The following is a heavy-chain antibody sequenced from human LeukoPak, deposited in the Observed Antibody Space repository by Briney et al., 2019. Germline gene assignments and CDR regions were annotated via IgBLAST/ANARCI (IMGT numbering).Heavy chain of an antibody. CDR3: AREGTGDQDYYYYGMDV. CDR2: MNPNSGNT. D-gene: IGHD7-27*01. J-gene: IGHJ6*02. CDR1: GYTFTSYD. Sequence: ASVKVSCKASGYTFTSYDINWVRQAPGQGLEWMGWMNPNSGNTGYAQKFQGRVTMTMNTSISTAYMELSSLRSEDTAVYYCAREGTGDQDYYYYGMDVWGQGTTVTVSS. V-gene: IGHV1-8*01.